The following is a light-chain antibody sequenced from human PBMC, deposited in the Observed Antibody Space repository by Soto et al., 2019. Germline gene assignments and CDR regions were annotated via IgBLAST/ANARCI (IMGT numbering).Light chain of an antibody. V-gene: IGLV2-8*01. CDR2: EIT. CDR3: KSYDSTLSVSF. CDR1: STDVGADNY. Sequence: QSVLTQPPSASGSPGQTLTISCTGTSTDVGADNYVYWYQQHPGKAPKLIIYEITTRPSGVPDRFSGSKSGTSASLAINGLQTEDEADYYCKSYDSTLSVSFFGTGTKVTVL. J-gene: IGLJ1*01.